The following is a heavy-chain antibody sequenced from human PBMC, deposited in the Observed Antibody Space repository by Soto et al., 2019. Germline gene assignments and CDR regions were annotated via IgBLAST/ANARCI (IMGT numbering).Heavy chain of an antibody. V-gene: IGHV4-30-4*01. J-gene: IGHJ4*02. CDR2: IYYSGNT. CDR3: AREGGESSDGLYYFDS. Sequence: SETLSLTCTFSGGSTSSDNYWIWIRQPPGKGLEWIGHIYYSGNTDYNPSLKSRLAISIDTSKNQFSLKLSSVTAADTAVYFCAREGGESSDGLYYFDSWGQGSLVTVSS. D-gene: IGHD3-16*01. CDR1: GGSTSSDNY.